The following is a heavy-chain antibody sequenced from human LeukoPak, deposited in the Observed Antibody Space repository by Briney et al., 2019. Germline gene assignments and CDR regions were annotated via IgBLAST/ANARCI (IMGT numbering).Heavy chain of an antibody. CDR2: ISAYNGNT. D-gene: IGHD2-2*02. V-gene: IGHV1-18*01. J-gene: IGHJ6*03. CDR3: ARDAPYCSSTSCYTGGVGYMDV. Sequence: ASVRVSCKASGGTFSSYAISWVRQAPGQGLEWMGWISAYNGNTNYAQKLQGRVTMTTDTSTSTAYMELRSLRSDDTAVYYCARDAPYCSSTSCYTGGVGYMDVWGKGTTVTVSS. CDR1: GGTFSSYA.